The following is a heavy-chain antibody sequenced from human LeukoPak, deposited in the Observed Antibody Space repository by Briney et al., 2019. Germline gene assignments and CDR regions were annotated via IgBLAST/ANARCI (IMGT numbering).Heavy chain of an antibody. CDR2: SCYSGTS. CDR1: GGSISTYC. Sequence: SQTLSLTCTVSGGSISTYCWSWVRQPPGKGLEWIGYSCYSGTSNYNASLKSRVTISVDTSKNQFSLKLNSVTAADTAVYYCASSRLRSALDIWGQGTMVTVSS. CDR3: ASSRLRSALDI. V-gene: IGHV4-59*08. D-gene: IGHD4-17*01. J-gene: IGHJ3*02.